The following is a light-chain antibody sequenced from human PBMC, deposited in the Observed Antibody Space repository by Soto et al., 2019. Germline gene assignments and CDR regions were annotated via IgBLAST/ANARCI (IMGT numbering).Light chain of an antibody. Sequence: EIVMTQSPATLSVSPGERATLSCRASQNVNSNLAWYQQKPGQAPRLLIYGASTRATGIPARFSGGGSGLEFTLTITRLQSVAFSVCYSQQYNNSWTFGQGTKVEIK. J-gene: IGKJ1*01. V-gene: IGKV3-15*01. CDR1: QNVNSN. CDR3: QQYNNSWT. CDR2: GAS.